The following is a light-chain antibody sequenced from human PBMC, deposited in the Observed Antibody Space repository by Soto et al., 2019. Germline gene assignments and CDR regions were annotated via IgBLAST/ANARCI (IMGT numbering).Light chain of an antibody. CDR2: SAS. V-gene: IGKV3-20*01. Sequence: ELVLTQSPGTLSLSPGETATLSCRASQAVRGNYLAWYQQRPGQAPRLLISSASTRGAGIPDRFSGGGSGTDFTLTINTLDPEDFAVYHCQQYGSSPWTFGQGTMVEIK. J-gene: IGKJ1*01. CDR1: QAVRGNY. CDR3: QQYGSSPWT.